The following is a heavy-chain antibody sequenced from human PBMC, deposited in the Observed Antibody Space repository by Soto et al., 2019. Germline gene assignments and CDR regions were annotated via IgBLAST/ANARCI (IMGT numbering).Heavy chain of an antibody. CDR3: ARVLVPAAKTSLNDY. V-gene: IGHV3-23*01. CDR1: GFTFNNYA. J-gene: IGHJ4*02. Sequence: EVHLLESGGGLVQPGGSLRLSCAASGFTFNNYAMTWVRQAPGKGLEWVSTISDDGGSTYYADSVKGRFTISRDNSKKTLFLQMNSLRAEDTAVYYCARVLVPAAKTSLNDYWGQGNLVTVSS. D-gene: IGHD2-2*01. CDR2: ISDDGGST.